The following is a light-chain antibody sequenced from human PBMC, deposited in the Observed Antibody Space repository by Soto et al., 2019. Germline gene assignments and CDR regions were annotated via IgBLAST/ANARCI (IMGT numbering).Light chain of an antibody. V-gene: IGKV3-15*01. CDR1: QSVDST. CDR2: SAS. J-gene: IGKJ1*01. CDR3: QQYNNWPWT. Sequence: ETVMTQSPATLSVSPGERVTLFCRASQSVDSTLAWYQQIPGQAPRLLIHSASARAPGFPARFSASGSGTEFTLTISSLQSEDFAVYYCQQYNNWPWTFGQGTKVEI.